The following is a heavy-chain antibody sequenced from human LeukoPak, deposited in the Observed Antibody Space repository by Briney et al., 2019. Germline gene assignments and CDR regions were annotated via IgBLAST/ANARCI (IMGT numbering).Heavy chain of an antibody. V-gene: IGHV3-30-3*01. CDR3: ARESYYDSSGH. CDR2: ISYDGSNK. D-gene: IGHD3-22*01. Sequence: GGSLRLSCEASGFTFSSYAMHWVRQAPGKGLEWVAVISYDGSNKYYADSVKGRFTISRDNSKNTLYLQMNSLRAEDTAVYYCARESYYDSSGHWGQGTLVTVSS. J-gene: IGHJ4*02. CDR1: GFTFSSYA.